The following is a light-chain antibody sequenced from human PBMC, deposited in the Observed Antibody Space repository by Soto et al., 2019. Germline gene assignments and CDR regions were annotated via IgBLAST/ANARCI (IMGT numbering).Light chain of an antibody. J-gene: IGKJ5*01. CDR2: GAS. V-gene: IGKV3-15*01. Sequence: EIVMTQSPATLSVSPGDRATLSCRASQSVSSNLAWYQQKPGQAPRLLIYGASTRATGIPARFSGSGSGTEFTLTISSLQSEDFAVYYCQQYGSSPLITFGQGTRLEI. CDR1: QSVSSN. CDR3: QQYGSSPLIT.